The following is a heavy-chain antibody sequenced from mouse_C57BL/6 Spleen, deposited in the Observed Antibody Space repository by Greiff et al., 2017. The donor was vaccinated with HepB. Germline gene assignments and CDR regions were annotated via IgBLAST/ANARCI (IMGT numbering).Heavy chain of an antibody. CDR2: ISDGGSYT. V-gene: IGHV5-4*01. D-gene: IGHD2-1*01. CDR1: GFTFSSYA. Sequence: EVQLVESGGGLVKPGGSLKLSCAASGFTFSSYAMSWVRQTPEKRLEWVATISDGGSYTYFPDNVKGRFTISRDNAKNNLYLQMSHLKSEDTAMYYCARGDGNYEGFAYWGQGTLVTVSA. J-gene: IGHJ3*01. CDR3: ARGDGNYEGFAY.